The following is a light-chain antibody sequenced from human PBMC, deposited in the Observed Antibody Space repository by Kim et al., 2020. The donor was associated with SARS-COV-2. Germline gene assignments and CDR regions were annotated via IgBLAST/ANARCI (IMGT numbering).Light chain of an antibody. V-gene: IGLV2-14*03. Sequence: QSALTQPASVSGSPGQSITISCTGTSSDVDIYRHVSWYQQHPGKAPKLVIYDSSNRPSGGSDRFSGSKSGNTASLTISGLQADDEADYYCSSSTNNNIRMFGGGTKLTVL. CDR2: DSS. J-gene: IGLJ3*02. CDR3: SSSTNNNIRM. CDR1: SSDVDIYRH.